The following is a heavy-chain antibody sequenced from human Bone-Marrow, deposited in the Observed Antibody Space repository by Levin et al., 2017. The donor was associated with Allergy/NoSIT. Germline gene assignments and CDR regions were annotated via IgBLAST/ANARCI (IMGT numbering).Heavy chain of an antibody. J-gene: IGHJ6*02. CDR2: INHTGAT. Sequence: SETLSITCAVSGGSLRSFYWTWIRQSPEKGLEWIGEINHTGATNYNPSLKSRVRLSVDTSKDQFSMQLNSVTAADTAIYFCARTAMYYYYGLDVWGQGTTVTVSS. V-gene: IGHV4-34*01. CDR1: GGSLRSFY. CDR3: ARTAMYYYYGLDV. D-gene: IGHD2-21*02.